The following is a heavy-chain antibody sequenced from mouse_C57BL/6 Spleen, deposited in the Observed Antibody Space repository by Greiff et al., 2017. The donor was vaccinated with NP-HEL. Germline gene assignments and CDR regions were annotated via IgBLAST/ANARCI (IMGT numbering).Heavy chain of an antibody. CDR3: AREGGNHGYFDY. CDR1: GYSFTGYY. D-gene: IGHD2-1*01. Sequence: VQLKQSGPELVKPGASVKISCKASGYSFTGYYMNWVKQSPEKSLEWIGEINPSTGGTTYNQKFKAKATLTVDKSSSTAYMQLKSLTSEDSAVYYCAREGGNHGYFDYWGQGTTLTVSS. V-gene: IGHV1-42*01. CDR2: INPSTGGT. J-gene: IGHJ2*01.